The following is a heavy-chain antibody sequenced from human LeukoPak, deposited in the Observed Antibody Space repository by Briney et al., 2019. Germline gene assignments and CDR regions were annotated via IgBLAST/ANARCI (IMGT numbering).Heavy chain of an antibody. CDR2: IIPIFGTA. CDR1: GGTFSSYA. D-gene: IGHD1-1*01. Sequence: SVKVSCKASGGTFSSYAISWVRQAPGQGLEWMGGIIPIFGTANYAQKFQGRVTITADKSTSTAYMELSSLRSEDTAVYYCARDRYTWNDPLDYWGQGTLVTVSS. V-gene: IGHV1-69*06. CDR3: ARDRYTWNDPLDY. J-gene: IGHJ4*02.